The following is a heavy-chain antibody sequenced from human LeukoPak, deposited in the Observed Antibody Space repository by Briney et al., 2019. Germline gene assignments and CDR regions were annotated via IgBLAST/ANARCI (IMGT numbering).Heavy chain of an antibody. CDR3: ARDRRAAAGSHDAFDI. J-gene: IGHJ3*02. CDR2: ISSNGGST. V-gene: IGHV3-64*04. CDR1: GFTFNSYY. Sequence: PGGSLRLSCSASGFTFNSYYMYWVRQAPGKGLEYVSAISSNGGSTNYADSVKGRFTISRDNSKNTLYLQMNSLRAEDTAVYYCARDRRAAAGSHDAFDIWGQGTMVTVSS. D-gene: IGHD6-13*01.